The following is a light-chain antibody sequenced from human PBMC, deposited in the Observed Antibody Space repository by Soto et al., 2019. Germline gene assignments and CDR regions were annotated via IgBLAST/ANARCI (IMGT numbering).Light chain of an antibody. J-gene: IGLJ3*02. CDR3: EAWDTSLSAGV. V-gene: IGLV1-51*01. Sequence: QSVLTQPPSVSAAPGQKVTISCSGSSSNLGINFVSWYQQFPGTAPKLLIYDNNKRPSGIPDRFSGSKSGTSATLDITGLQSGDEADYYCEAWDTSLSAGVFGGGTKLTVL. CDR1: SSNLGINF. CDR2: DNN.